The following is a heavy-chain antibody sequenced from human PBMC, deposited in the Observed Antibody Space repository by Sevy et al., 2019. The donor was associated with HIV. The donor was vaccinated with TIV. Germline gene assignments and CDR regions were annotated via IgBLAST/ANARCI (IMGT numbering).Heavy chain of an antibody. CDR3: ARDEYGSLDY. CDR2: IKQGGDTK. J-gene: IGHJ4*02. D-gene: IGHD6-13*01. Sequence: GGSLRLSCAASGFTFSNYWMAWVRQAPGKGLEWVANIKQGGDTKHYVDSVKGRFTISRDNAKNLGFLQMNTLTADDMAVYYCARDEYGSLDYWGQGTLVTVSS. CDR1: GFTFSNYW. V-gene: IGHV3-7*01.